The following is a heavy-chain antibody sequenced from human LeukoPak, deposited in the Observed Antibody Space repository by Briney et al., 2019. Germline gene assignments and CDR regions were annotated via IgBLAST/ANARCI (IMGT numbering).Heavy chain of an antibody. Sequence: PGGSLRLSCAASGFTFSSYWMSWVRQAPGKGLEWVSSISSSSSYIYYADSVKGRFTLSRDNANNSLYLQMNSLRAEDTAVYYCARGRLSGMDVWGKGTTVTVSS. CDR1: GFTFSSYW. V-gene: IGHV3-21*01. CDR2: ISSSSSYI. CDR3: ARGRLSGMDV. J-gene: IGHJ6*03.